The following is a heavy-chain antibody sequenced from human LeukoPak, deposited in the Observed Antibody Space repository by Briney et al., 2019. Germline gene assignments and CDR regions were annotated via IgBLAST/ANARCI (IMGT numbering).Heavy chain of an antibody. V-gene: IGHV1-69*05. D-gene: IGHD3-22*01. CDR1: GGTFSSCA. Sequence: ASVKVSCKASGGTFSSCAISWVRQAPGQGLEWMGGIIPIFGTANYAQKFQGRVTITTDESTSTAYMELSSLRSEDMAVYYCARARNYYDSSGYYSSWGQGTLVTVSS. CDR3: ARARNYYDSSGYYSS. CDR2: IIPIFGTA. J-gene: IGHJ5*02.